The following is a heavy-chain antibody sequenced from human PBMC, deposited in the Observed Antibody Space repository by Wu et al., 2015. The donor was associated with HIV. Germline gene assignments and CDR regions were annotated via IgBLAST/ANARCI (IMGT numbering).Heavy chain of an antibody. J-gene: IGHJ6*02. CDR3: ARPIAVAGSHNYYGMDV. CDR2: ISAYNGNT. Sequence: QVQLVQSGAEVKKSGASVKVSCKTSGYTFTDYHISWVRQAPGQGLEWMGWISAYNGNTNYAQQLQGRLTLTIDTSTSTAYMELRSLRSDDTAVYYCARPIAVAGSHNYYGMDVWAKGPRSPSP. D-gene: IGHD6-19*01. V-gene: IGHV1-18*01. CDR1: GYTFTDYH.